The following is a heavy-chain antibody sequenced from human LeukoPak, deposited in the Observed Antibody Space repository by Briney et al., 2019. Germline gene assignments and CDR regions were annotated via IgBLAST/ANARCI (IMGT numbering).Heavy chain of an antibody. V-gene: IGHV4-38-2*01. CDR3: ARRRITMVRGEGWFDP. CDR2: IYHSGST. J-gene: IGHJ5*02. CDR1: GYSISSGYY. D-gene: IGHD3-10*01. Sequence: SETLSLTCAVSGYSISSGYYWGWIRQPPGKGLEWIGRIYHSGSTYYNPSLKSRVTISVDTSKNQFSLKLSSVTAADTAVYYCARRRITMVRGEGWFDPWGQGTLVTVSS.